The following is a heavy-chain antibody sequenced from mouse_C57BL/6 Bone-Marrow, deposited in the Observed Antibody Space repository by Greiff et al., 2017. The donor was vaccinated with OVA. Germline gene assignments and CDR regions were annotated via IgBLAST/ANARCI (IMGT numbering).Heavy chain of an antibody. CDR2: IYPRSGNT. CDR3: ARKDYGRPYYFDY. D-gene: IGHD1-1*01. J-gene: IGHJ2*01. CDR1: GYTFTSYG. V-gene: IGHV1-81*01. Sequence: VKLVESGAELARPGASVKLSCKASGYTFTSYGISWVKQRTGQGLEWIGEIYPRSGNTYYNEKFKGKATLTADKSSSTAYMELRSLTSEDSAVYFCARKDYGRPYYFDYWGQGTTLTVSS.